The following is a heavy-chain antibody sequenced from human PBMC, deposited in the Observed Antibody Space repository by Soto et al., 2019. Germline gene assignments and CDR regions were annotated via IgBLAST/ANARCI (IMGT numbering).Heavy chain of an antibody. V-gene: IGHV3-30*18. CDR3: VKDGSSGWPYYYGMDV. CDR2: ISYDGSNK. D-gene: IGHD6-19*01. CDR1: GFTFSSYG. J-gene: IGHJ6*02. Sequence: GGSPRLSCAASGFTFSSYGMHWVRQAPGKGLAWVAVISYDGSNKYYADSVKGRFTISRDNSKNTLYLQMSSLRAEDTAVYYCVKDGSSGWPYYYGMDVWGQGTTVTVSS.